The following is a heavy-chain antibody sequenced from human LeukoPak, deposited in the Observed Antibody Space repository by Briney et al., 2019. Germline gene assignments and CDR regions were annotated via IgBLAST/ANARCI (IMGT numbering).Heavy chain of an antibody. Sequence: GGSLRLSCAASGFNFSSQWMSWVRQVPGKGLEWVANVNQGGTQKYYVDSVKGRFTISRDNAENSLYLQMNSLRAEDTAVYYCAREHYFYYIDGWGKGTTVTVSS. CDR2: VNQGGTQK. CDR3: AREHYFYYIDG. J-gene: IGHJ6*03. CDR1: GFNFSSQW. V-gene: IGHV3-7*01.